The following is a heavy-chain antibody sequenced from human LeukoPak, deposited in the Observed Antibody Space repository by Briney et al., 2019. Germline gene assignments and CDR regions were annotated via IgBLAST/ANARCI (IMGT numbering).Heavy chain of an antibody. Sequence: PGGSLRLSCAASGFTFSSYGMHWVRQAPGKGPEWVAVIWDDGSNKYYAESVKGRFTISRDSSKNMLYLQMNSLRVEDTAVYYCARERGGQDWDFDLWGRGTLVTVSS. CDR2: IWDDGSNK. V-gene: IGHV3-33*08. CDR1: GFTFSSYG. J-gene: IGHJ2*01. D-gene: IGHD3-10*01. CDR3: ARERGGQDWDFDL.